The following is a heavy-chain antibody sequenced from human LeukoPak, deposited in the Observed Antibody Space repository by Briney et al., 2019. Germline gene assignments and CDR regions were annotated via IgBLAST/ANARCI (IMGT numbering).Heavy chain of an antibody. CDR3: ARGTVYYDSSGYYPDFDY. CDR1: GYTFTDYY. Sequence: ASVKVSCKASGYTFTDYYMHWVRQAPGQGLEWMGWINPNSGATNSAQKFQGRVSMTRDTSISTAYMELNRLRSDDTAVYYCARGTVYYDSSGYYPDFDYWGQGTLVTVSS. D-gene: IGHD3-22*01. CDR2: INPNSGAT. V-gene: IGHV1-2*02. J-gene: IGHJ4*02.